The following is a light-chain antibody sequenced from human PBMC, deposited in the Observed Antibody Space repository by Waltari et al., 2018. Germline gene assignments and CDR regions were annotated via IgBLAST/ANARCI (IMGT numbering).Light chain of an antibody. V-gene: IGLV2-14*03. CDR1: SRDVGGSHY. J-gene: IGLJ2*01. Sequence: QSALTQPASVSGSPGPSITISCTGTSRDVGGSHYVSWYQQHPGKAPKLMIYDVSNRPSGVSNRFSGSKSGNTASLTISGLQAEDEADYYCSSYTSSSTRVVFGGGTKLTVL. CDR2: DVS. CDR3: SSYTSSSTRVV.